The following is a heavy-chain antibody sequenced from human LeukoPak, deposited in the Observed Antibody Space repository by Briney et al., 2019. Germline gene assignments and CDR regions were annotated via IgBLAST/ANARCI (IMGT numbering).Heavy chain of an antibody. CDR1: GYTLTELS. V-gene: IGHV1-24*01. D-gene: IGHD1-26*01. CDR3: ATDSSRKWELNAFDI. CDR2: FDPEDGET. Sequence: ASVKVSCKVSGYTLTELSMHWVRQAPGKGLEWMGGFDPEDGETIYAQKFQGRVTMTEDTSTDTAYMELSSLRSEDTAVYYCATDSSRKWELNAFDIWGQGTMVTVSS. J-gene: IGHJ3*02.